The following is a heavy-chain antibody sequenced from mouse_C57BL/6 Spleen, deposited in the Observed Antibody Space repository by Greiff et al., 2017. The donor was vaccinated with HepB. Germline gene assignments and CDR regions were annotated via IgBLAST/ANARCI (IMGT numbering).Heavy chain of an antibody. CDR2: INPSTGGT. CDR1: GYSFTGYY. V-gene: IGHV1-42*01. CDR3: ARVGTYFDY. Sequence: EVQLQQSGPELVKPGASVKISCKASGYSFTGYYMNWVKQSPEKSLEWIGEINPSTGGTTYNQKFKAKATLTVDKSSSTAYMQLKSLTSEDSAVYYCARVGTYFDYWGQGTTLTVSS. J-gene: IGHJ2*01.